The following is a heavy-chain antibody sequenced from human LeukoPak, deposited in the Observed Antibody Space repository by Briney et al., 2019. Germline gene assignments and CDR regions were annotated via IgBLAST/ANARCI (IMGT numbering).Heavy chain of an antibody. V-gene: IGHV4-59*08. CDR1: VGSLSSYF. Sequence: ETLSLTCTVPVGSLSSYFGSWIRQPPGKGLEWVGYIDYSVSTKYNPSLESRVTISVDKSKNQFSLNLISVTAADTAVYYCAAFRQWLVILDYWGQGALVTVSS. CDR2: IDYSVST. D-gene: IGHD6-19*01. J-gene: IGHJ4*02. CDR3: AAFRQWLVILDY.